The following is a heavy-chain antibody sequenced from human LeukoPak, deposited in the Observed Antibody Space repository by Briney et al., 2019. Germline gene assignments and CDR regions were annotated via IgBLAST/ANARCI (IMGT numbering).Heavy chain of an antibody. D-gene: IGHD5-12*01. CDR2: IIPIFGTA. J-gene: IGHJ4*02. Sequence: SVKVSCKASGGTFSSYAISWVRQAPGQGLEWMGGIIPIFGTANYAQKFQGRVTITTDESTSTAYMELSSLRSEDTAVYYCARGDSGYDRVNTFDYWGQGTLVTVSS. V-gene: IGHV1-69*05. CDR3: ARGDSGYDRVNTFDY. CDR1: GGTFSSYA.